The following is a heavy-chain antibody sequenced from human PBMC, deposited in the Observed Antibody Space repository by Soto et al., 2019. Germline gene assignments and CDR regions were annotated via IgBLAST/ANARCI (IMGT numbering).Heavy chain of an antibody. CDR2: ISYDGSNK. V-gene: IGHV3-30-3*01. Sequence: PGWSLRLSCAASGFTFSSYAMHWVRQAPGKGLEWVAVISYDGSNKYYADSVKGRFTISRDNSKNTLYLQMNSLRAEDTAVYYCARDFGFDGSGSYLPVTSLIWGQGTLVTVSS. J-gene: IGHJ4*02. CDR3: ARDFGFDGSGSYLPVTSLI. CDR1: GFTFSSYA. D-gene: IGHD3-10*01.